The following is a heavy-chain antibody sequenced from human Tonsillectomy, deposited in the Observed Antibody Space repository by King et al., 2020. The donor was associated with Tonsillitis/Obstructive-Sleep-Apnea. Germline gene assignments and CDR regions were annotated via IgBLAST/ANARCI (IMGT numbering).Heavy chain of an antibody. CDR3: ARDLTTVTSSYGMDV. V-gene: IGHV3-33*01. Sequence: VQLVESGGGVVQPGRSLRLSCAASGFTFSSYGMHWVRQAPGKGLEWVAGIWYDGSNKYYADSVKGRFTISRDNSKNTLYLQMNSLRAEDTAVYYCARDLTTVTSSYGMDVWGQGTTVTVSS. J-gene: IGHJ6*02. D-gene: IGHD4-17*01. CDR2: IWYDGSNK. CDR1: GFTFSSYG.